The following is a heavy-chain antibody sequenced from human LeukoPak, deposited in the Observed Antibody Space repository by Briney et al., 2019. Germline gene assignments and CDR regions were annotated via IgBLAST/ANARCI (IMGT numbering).Heavy chain of an antibody. CDR2: MREDGREI. CDR1: GSPFDVQT. J-gene: IGHJ4*02. Sequence: GGSLRLSCAVSGSPFDVQTMSWVRQAPGKGLDWVASMREDGREIYYVDSAKGRFTISRDNPKNSLYLQMNFLRVEDTAVYYCVRGGATRGRLENWGQGTLVTVSS. D-gene: IGHD1-26*01. CDR3: VRGGATRGRLEN. V-gene: IGHV3-7*01.